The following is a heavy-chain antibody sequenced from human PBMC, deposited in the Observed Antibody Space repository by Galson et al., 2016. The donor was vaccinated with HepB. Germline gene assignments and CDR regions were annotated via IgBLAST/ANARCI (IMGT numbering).Heavy chain of an antibody. J-gene: IGHJ4*02. Sequence: SLRLSCAASGFTFNTYAMSWVRQAPGKGLEWVSSISGSGDITYNADSVKGRFTISRDNPKHTVYLQMNSLRVEDTAVYYCARGRYYGSGVPWGFDYWCQGTLVTVYS. V-gene: IGHV3-23*01. CDR1: GFTFNTYA. D-gene: IGHD3-10*01. CDR2: ISGSGDIT. CDR3: ARGRYYGSGVPWGFDY.